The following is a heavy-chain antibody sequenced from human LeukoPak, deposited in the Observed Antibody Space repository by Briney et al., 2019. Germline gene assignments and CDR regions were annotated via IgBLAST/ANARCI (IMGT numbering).Heavy chain of an antibody. D-gene: IGHD3-16*02. Sequence: PSGTLSLTCAVSGGSISGDSWWSWVRQSPGKGLEWIGEIHHSGDTDYNSSLKSRVTISLDKSKTQFSLTLNSVTAADTAVYYCARVAWIPIGGVIVTAFDYWGQETLVTVSS. CDR3: ARVAWIPIGGVIVTAFDY. V-gene: IGHV4-4*02. J-gene: IGHJ4*02. CDR2: IHHSGDT. CDR1: GGSISGDSW.